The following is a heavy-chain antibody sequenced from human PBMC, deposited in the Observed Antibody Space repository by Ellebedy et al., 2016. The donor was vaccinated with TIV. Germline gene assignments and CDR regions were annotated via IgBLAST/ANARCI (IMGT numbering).Heavy chain of an antibody. CDR2: VFHSEST. Sequence: SETLSLTXTVSSASISSDGYYWSWIRQHPGKGLEWIGYVFHSESTHYNPSLRSRVTISVDTSNNQFSLKLSAVTAADTAVYYCARARAVAGTFTLDYWGQGTLVTVSS. D-gene: IGHD6-19*01. V-gene: IGHV4-31*03. CDR3: ARARAVAGTFTLDY. J-gene: IGHJ4*02. CDR1: SASISSDGYY.